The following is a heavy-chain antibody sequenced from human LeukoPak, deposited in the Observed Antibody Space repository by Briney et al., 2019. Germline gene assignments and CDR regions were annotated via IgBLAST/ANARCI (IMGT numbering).Heavy chain of an antibody. D-gene: IGHD7-27*01. Sequence: GGSLRLSCAASGFTFSTYNMNWIRQAPGKGLAWVSSITTGSTDIYYADSLKGRFTISRDDAKNSVYLQMNSLRVEDTAVYYCARDLPGVPIDHSGQGILVTVSS. CDR3: ARDLPGVPIDH. CDR1: GFTFSTYN. CDR2: ITTGSTDI. J-gene: IGHJ4*02. V-gene: IGHV3-21*06.